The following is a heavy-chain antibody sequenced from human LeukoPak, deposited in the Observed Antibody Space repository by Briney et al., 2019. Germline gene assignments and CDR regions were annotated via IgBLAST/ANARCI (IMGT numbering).Heavy chain of an antibody. CDR2: IYTGDSDT. V-gene: IGHV5-51*01. Sequence: GESLKFSCKGSGFIFTHFGIGWVRQIPGQGREWRGIIYTGDSDTTYSPSFQGQVTISADKSTNTAYLQWSSLMASDIAVYYCARLTRYSGNDGLYYGMDFWGQGTTVTVSS. CDR1: GFIFTHFG. J-gene: IGHJ6*02. CDR3: ARLTRYSGNDGLYYGMDF. D-gene: IGHD5-12*01.